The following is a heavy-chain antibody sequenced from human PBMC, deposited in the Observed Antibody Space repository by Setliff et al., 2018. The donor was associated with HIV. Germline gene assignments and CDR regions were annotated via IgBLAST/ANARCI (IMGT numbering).Heavy chain of an antibody. J-gene: IGHJ6*03. V-gene: IGHV4-59*08. D-gene: IGHD3-16*01. Sequence: PSETLSLTCTVSGGSVSGYFWSWIRQPPGRGLEWIGYIYYSGSTNYNPPLKSRVTISVDTSKNQFSLKLSSVTAADTAVYHCSRGSYYMDVWGKGTTVTVSS. CDR3: SRGSYYMDV. CDR1: GGSVSGYF. CDR2: IYYSGST.